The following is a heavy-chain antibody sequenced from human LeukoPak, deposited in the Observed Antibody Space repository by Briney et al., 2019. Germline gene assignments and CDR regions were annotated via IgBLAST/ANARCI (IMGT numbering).Heavy chain of an antibody. J-gene: IGHJ6*03. CDR2: MNPNSGNT. Sequence: GASVKVSCKASGYTFTSYDINWVRQATGQGLEWMGWMNPNSGNTGYAQKFQGRVTITKNTSISTAYMELSSLRSEDTAVYYCARSVVVPAATGYYYMDVWGKGTTVTVSS. CDR3: ARSVVVPAATGYYYMDV. CDR1: GYTFTSYD. D-gene: IGHD2-2*01. V-gene: IGHV1-8*03.